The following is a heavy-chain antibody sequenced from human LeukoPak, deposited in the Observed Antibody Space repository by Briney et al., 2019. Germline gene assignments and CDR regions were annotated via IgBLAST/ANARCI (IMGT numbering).Heavy chain of an antibody. Sequence: PGGSLRLSCAASGFTFSSYSMNWVRQAPGKGLEWVSSISSSSSYIYYADSVKGRFTISRDNAKNSLYLQMNSLRAEDTAVYYCARDEIVVVITFSAFDIWGQGTMVTVSS. D-gene: IGHD3-22*01. V-gene: IGHV3-21*01. CDR1: GFTFSSYS. CDR3: ARDEIVVVITFSAFDI. CDR2: ISSSSSYI. J-gene: IGHJ3*02.